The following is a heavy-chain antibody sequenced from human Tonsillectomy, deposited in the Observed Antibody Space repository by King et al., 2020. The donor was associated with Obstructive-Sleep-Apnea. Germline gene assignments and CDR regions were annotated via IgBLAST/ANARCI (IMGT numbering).Heavy chain of an antibody. J-gene: IGHJ5*01. V-gene: IGHV5-51*01. D-gene: IGHD3-9*01. CDR2: IFPGDSDT. CDR3: ARLAGHDFLTGYYNSFDS. Sequence: QLVQSGAEVKKPGESLKISCKASGYSFTTYRIGWVRQVPGKGLEYMGIIFPGDSDTRYSPSFQGQVTISADESINTAYLQWSNLKASDNAIYFCARLAGHDFLTGYYNSFDSWGQGTLVTVSS. CDR1: GYSFTTYR.